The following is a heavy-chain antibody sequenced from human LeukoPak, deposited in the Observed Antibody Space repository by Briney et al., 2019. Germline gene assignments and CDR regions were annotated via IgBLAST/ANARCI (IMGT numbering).Heavy chain of an antibody. D-gene: IGHD3-22*01. CDR2: IRNDGNKK. Sequence: PGGSLRLSCVASGFTFSTSGMHWVRQSPGKGLDWVAFIRNDGNKKNYAESVKGRFTISRDNSKNTLYLQMNSLRAEDTAVYYCAREYYYYDSSGYYYGHFDYWGQGTLVTVSS. V-gene: IGHV3-30*02. J-gene: IGHJ4*02. CDR1: GFTFSTSG. CDR3: AREYYYYDSSGYYYGHFDY.